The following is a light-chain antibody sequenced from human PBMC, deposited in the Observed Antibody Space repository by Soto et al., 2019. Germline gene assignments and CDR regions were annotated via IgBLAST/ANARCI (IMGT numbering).Light chain of an antibody. CDR2: GAS. V-gene: IGKV3-20*01. Sequence: EIVLTQSPGTLSLSPGERATLSCRARQSFSTRYLAWYQQKPGQAPRLLIYGASSRATGIPDRFSGSGSGTDFTLTISRLEPEDFAVYYCQQYCTSPYTFGQGTKLEIK. CDR3: QQYCTSPYT. J-gene: IGKJ2*01. CDR1: QSFSTRY.